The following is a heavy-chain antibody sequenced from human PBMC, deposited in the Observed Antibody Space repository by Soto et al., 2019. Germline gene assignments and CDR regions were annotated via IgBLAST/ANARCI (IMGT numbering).Heavy chain of an antibody. CDR1: GNTFTYRY. Sequence: QMQLVQSGAEVKKTGSTVTVSCKALGNTFTYRYLHWVRQAPGQALEWMGWITPFRGDVHYAQKFQERVTITRDRSINTAYMRMSSLRSENTAMYYCASGGAGSGPFTWELPDSRGQGTLVTVSS. V-gene: IGHV1-45*02. CDR2: ITPFRGDV. J-gene: IGHJ4*02. D-gene: IGHD1-26*01. CDR3: ASGGAGSGPFTWELPDS.